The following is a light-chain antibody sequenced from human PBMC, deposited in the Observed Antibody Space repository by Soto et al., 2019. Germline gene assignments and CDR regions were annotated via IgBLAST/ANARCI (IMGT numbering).Light chain of an antibody. Sequence: IVVTQSPATMSVSPGETVTLSCRVSQSVSSSLAWYQQKPGQAPRLLISGAYTRATGIPDRFSGSGSGTDCTLTISRLENEDFAVYYCQQYGSSPLTFGGGTKVDIK. J-gene: IGKJ4*01. CDR3: QQYGSSPLT. CDR1: QSVSSS. CDR2: GAY. V-gene: IGKV3-20*01.